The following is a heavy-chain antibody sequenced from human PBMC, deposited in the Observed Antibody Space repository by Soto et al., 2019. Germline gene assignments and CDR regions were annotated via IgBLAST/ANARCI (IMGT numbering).Heavy chain of an antibody. CDR3: ARDSYDSSGYYYTSPYFDY. CDR2: IYHSGCT. V-gene: IGHV4-4*02. D-gene: IGHD3-22*01. CDR1: GGSISSSNW. J-gene: IGHJ4*02. Sequence: QVQLQESGPGLVKPSGTLSLTCAVSGGSISSSNWWSWVRQPPGKGLEWIGEIYHSGCTNYNPSLKRRVNISVDKSKNQFSLKLSSVTAADTAVYYCARDSYDSSGYYYTSPYFDYWGQGTLVTVSS.